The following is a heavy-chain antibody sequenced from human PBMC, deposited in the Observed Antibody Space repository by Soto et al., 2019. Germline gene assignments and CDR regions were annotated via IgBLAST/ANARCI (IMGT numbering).Heavy chain of an antibody. D-gene: IGHD3-22*01. CDR1: GGTFSSYA. V-gene: IGHV1-69*13. CDR2: IIPIFGTA. J-gene: IGHJ4*02. Sequence: SVQVSGKASGGTFSSYAISWVRQAPGQGLEWMGGIIPIFGTANYAQKFQGRVTITADESTSTAYMELSSLRSEDTAVYYCARDRLDYYESSGDYGYWGQRTLSTV. CDR3: ARDRLDYYESSGDYGY.